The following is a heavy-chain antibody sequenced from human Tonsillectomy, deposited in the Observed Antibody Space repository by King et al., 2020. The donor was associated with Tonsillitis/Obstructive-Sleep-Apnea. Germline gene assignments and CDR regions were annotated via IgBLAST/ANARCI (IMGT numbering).Heavy chain of an antibody. CDR2: IRSKAYGGTT. Sequence: VQLVESGGGLVKPGRSLRLSCTASGFTFGDYAMSWFRQAPGKGLEWVGFIRSKAYGGTTEYAASVKGRFTISRDDSKSIAYLQMNSLKTEDTAVYYCTRGQRGGYSYRYDDAFDIWGQGTMVTVSS. V-gene: IGHV3-49*05. J-gene: IGHJ3*02. D-gene: IGHD5-18*01. CDR1: GFTFGDYA. CDR3: TRGQRGGYSYRYDDAFDI.